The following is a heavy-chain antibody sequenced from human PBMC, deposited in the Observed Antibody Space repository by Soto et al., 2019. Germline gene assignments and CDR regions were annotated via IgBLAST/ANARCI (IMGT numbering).Heavy chain of an antibody. CDR3: ARGRVFGSYYSI. V-gene: IGHV3-13*01. J-gene: IGHJ4*02. CDR2: IGTAGDT. D-gene: IGHD1-26*01. CDR1: GFTFSSYD. Sequence: GGSLRLSCAASGFTFSSYDMHWVRQATGKGLEWVSAIGTAGDTYYPGSVKGRFTISRENAKNSLYLQMNSLRAEDTAVYYCARGRVFGSYYSIWGQGTLVTVSS.